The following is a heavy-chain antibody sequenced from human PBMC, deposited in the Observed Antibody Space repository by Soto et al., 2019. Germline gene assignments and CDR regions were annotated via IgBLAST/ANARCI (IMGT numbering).Heavy chain of an antibody. CDR2: IYYSGST. J-gene: IGHJ5*02. D-gene: IGHD2-15*01. V-gene: IGHV4-31*03. CDR1: GGSISSGGYY. Sequence: TLSLTCTVSGGSISSGGYYWSWIRQHPGKGLEWIGYIYYSGSTYYNPSLKSRVTISVDTSKNQFSLKLSSVTAADTAVYYCARGIVVVAAAPLSYPWFDTWGPGTLVTVSS. CDR3: ARGIVVVAAAPLSYPWFDT.